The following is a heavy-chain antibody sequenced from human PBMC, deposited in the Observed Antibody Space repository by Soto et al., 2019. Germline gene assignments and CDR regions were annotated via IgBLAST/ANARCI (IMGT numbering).Heavy chain of an antibody. CDR3: ARVYSSYYDSSGYYDY. J-gene: IGHJ4*02. Sequence: EVQLVESGGGLVQPGGSLRLSCAASGFTFSSYSMNWVRQAPGKGLEWVSYISSSSSTIYYADSVKGRFTISRDNAKNSLYLPMNSLRAEDTAVYYCARVYSSYYDSSGYYDYWGQGTLVTVSS. CDR2: ISSSSSTI. CDR1: GFTFSSYS. D-gene: IGHD3-22*01. V-gene: IGHV3-48*01.